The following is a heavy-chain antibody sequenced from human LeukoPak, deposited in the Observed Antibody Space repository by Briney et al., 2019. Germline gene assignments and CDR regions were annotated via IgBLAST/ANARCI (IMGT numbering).Heavy chain of an antibody. CDR2: IWYDGSNK. CDR3: ARADDYGDYGGEYFQH. Sequence: GGSLRLSCAVSGFTFSSYGTHGVPEPRGKGLEEGADIWYDGSNKYYADSVKGRFTISRDNSKNTLYLQMNSLRAEDTAVYYCARADDYGDYGGEYFQHWGQGTLVTVSS. CDR1: GFTFSSYG. V-gene: IGHV3-33*01. J-gene: IGHJ1*01. D-gene: IGHD4-17*01.